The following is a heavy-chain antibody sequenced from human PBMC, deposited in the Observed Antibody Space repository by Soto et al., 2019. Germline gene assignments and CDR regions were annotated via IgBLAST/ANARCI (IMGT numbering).Heavy chain of an antibody. Sequence: ASVKVSCXASXYTFTGYYMDGVRQAPGQGLEWMGWINPNSGGTNDAQKFQGRVTMTRDTSISTAYMELSRLRSDDTAVYYCARANMVRGVXXFPLFDYWGQGTLVTVSS. D-gene: IGHD3-10*01. J-gene: IGHJ4*02. CDR2: INPNSGGT. V-gene: IGHV1-2*02. CDR1: XYTFTGYY. CDR3: ARANMVRGVXXFPLFDY.